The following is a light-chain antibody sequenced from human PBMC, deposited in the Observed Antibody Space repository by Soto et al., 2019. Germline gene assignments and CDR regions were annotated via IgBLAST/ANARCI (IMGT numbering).Light chain of an antibody. V-gene: IGLV2-14*01. J-gene: IGLJ2*01. CDR3: SSYVTYSPSLV. CDR2: EVS. Sequence: QSALTQPASVSGSPGQSITISCTGTSSDVGGYNYVSWYQQHPGKAPKLMIYEVSNRPSGVSNRFSGSKSGNTASLTISGLQAEDEADYYCSSYVTYSPSLVFGGGTKVTVL. CDR1: SSDVGGYNY.